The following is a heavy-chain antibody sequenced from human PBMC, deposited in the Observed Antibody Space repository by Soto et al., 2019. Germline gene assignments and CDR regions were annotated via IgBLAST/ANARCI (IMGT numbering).Heavy chain of an antibody. D-gene: IGHD3-3*01. CDR2: ISAYNGNT. Sequence: ASVKVSCKASGYTFTSYGISWVRQAPGQGLEWMGWISAYNGNTNYAQKLQGRVTMTTDTSTSTAYMKLRSLRSDDTAVYYCARALTGYYDFWSGTRDAFDIWGQGTMVTVSS. CDR3: ARALTGYYDFWSGTRDAFDI. CDR1: GYTFTSYG. J-gene: IGHJ3*02. V-gene: IGHV1-18*01.